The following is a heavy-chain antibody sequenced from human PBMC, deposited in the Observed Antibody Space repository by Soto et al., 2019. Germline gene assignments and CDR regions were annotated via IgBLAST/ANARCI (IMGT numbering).Heavy chain of an antibody. Sequence: QVQLVQSGAEVKKPGSSVKVSCKASGGTFSSYAISWVRQAPGQGLEWMGGIIPIFGTANYAQKFQGRVTITADESTSTAYMELSSLGSEDTAVYYCARYYYDSSGYYYVDYYGMDVWGQGTTVTVSS. CDR1: GGTFSSYA. CDR3: ARYYYDSSGYYYVDYYGMDV. V-gene: IGHV1-69*12. J-gene: IGHJ6*02. CDR2: IIPIFGTA. D-gene: IGHD3-22*01.